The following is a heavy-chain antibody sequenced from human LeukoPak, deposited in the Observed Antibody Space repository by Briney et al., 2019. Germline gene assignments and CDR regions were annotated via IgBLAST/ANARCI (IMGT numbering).Heavy chain of an antibody. V-gene: IGHV4-61*01. CDR3: ARAIRMVGGVIPFYYGMDV. J-gene: IGHJ6*04. CDR1: GGSVSSGSYY. Sequence: SETLSLTCTVSGGSVSSGSYYWTWIRQPPGKGLEWIGYIYYSGGTNYNPSLKSRVIISVDTSKNQFSLKLSSVTAADTAVYYCARAIRMVGGVIPFYYGMDVWGKGTTVTVSS. D-gene: IGHD3-10*01. CDR2: IYYSGGT.